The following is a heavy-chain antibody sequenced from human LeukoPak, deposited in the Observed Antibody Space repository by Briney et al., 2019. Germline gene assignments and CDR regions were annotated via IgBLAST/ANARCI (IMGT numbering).Heavy chain of an antibody. CDR1: GGSFSGYY. Sequence: SETLSLTCAVYGGSFSGYYWSWIRQPPGKGLEWIGEINHSGSTNYNPSLKSRVTISVDTSKNQFSLELSSVTAADTAVYYCARVASVLLWFGEPYYFDYWGQGTLVTVSS. J-gene: IGHJ4*02. D-gene: IGHD3-10*01. CDR3: ARVASVLLWFGEPYYFDY. V-gene: IGHV4-34*01. CDR2: INHSGST.